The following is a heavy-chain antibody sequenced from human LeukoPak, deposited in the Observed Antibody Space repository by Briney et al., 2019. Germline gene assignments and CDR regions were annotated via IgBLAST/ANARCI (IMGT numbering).Heavy chain of an antibody. V-gene: IGHV4-34*01. CDR3: ARGSEPPFDY. CDR2: IST. J-gene: IGHJ4*02. CDR1: GGSLSGYY. Sequence: PSETLSLTCAVYGGSLSGYYWSWLRQPPGKGLEWIGEISTNYNPSLKSRVTISVDTSKNQFSLKLSSVTAADTAVYYCARGSEPPFDYWGQGTLVTVSS.